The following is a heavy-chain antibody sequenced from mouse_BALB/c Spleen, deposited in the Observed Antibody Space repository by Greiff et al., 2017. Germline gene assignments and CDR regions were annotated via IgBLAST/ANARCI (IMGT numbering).Heavy chain of an antibody. CDR3: ARDGGSMDY. CDR2: ISDGGSYT. J-gene: IGHJ4*01. CDR1: GFTFSDYY. Sequence: DVMLVESGGGLVKPGGSLKLSCAASGFTFSDYYMYWVRQTPEKRLEWVATISDGGSYTYYPASVKGRFTISRDNAKNNLYLQMSSLKSEDTAMYYCARDGGSMDYWGQGTSVTVSS. V-gene: IGHV5-4*02.